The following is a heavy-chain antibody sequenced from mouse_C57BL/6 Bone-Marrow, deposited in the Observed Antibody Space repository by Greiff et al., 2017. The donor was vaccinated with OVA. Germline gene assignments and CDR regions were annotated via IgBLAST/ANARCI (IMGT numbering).Heavy chain of an antibody. CDR1: GYTFTNYW. CDR2: IYPGGGYT. J-gene: IGHJ2*01. Sequence: QVQLQQSGAELVRPGTSVKMSCKASGYTFTNYWIGWAKQRPGHGLEWIGDIYPGGGYTNYNEKFKGKATLTADKSSSTAYMQFSSLTSEDSAIYYCARCGNYHVDYFDYWGQGTTLTVSS. D-gene: IGHD2-1*01. CDR3: ARCGNYHVDYFDY. V-gene: IGHV1-63*01.